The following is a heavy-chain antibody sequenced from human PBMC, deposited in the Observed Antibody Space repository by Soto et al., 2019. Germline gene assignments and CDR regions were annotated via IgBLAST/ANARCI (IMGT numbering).Heavy chain of an antibody. Sequence: QVHLVQSGAEVKKPGASVKVSCRASGYTFTSYGITWARQAPGQGLEWMGWISAHNGNTDYAQKLQGRVIVTRDTSTSTAYMELRSLISDHTAVYYCARGRYGDYWGQGALVTVSS. CDR3: ARGRYGDY. V-gene: IGHV1-18*01. CDR1: GYTFTSYG. CDR2: ISAHNGNT. J-gene: IGHJ4*02. D-gene: IGHD1-1*01.